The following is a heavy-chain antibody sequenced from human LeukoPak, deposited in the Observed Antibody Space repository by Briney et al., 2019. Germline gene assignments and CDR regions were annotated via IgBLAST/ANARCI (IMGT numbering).Heavy chain of an antibody. J-gene: IGHJ4*02. Sequence: GGSLRLSCAASGFTFSDYYMSWIRQAPGKGLEWVSYISSSGSTRHYADSVKGRFTISRDSAKKSLYLQMNSLGAEDTAVYYCARNWNSAFDWGQGTLVTGSS. D-gene: IGHD1-7*01. CDR1: GFTFSDYY. CDR3: ARNWNSAFD. CDR2: ISSSGSTR. V-gene: IGHV3-11*04.